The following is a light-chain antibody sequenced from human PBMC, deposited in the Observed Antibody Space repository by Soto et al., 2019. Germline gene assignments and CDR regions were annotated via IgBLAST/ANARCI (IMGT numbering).Light chain of an antibody. CDR2: AAS. Sequence: DIQMTHSPSSVSASVGDRVTFTCRASQHISSWLAWYQQKPGKAPKLLIAAASILQSGVPSRFSGSGYGTDFTLTISSLQPEDFATYFCQQANTFPFTFGPGTRLEIK. J-gene: IGKJ3*01. V-gene: IGKV1-12*02. CDR3: QQANTFPFT. CDR1: QHISSW.